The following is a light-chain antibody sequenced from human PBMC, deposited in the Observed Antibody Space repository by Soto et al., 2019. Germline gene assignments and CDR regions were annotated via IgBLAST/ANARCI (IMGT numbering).Light chain of an antibody. CDR1: QGFSSY. V-gene: IGKV1-27*01. CDR2: ATS. CDR3: QKYDGAPWT. Sequence: DIQMTQSPSSLSVSVGDRVTITCRASQGFSSYLAWYQQKPGKVPKLLIYATSTLQSGVPSRFSGSTSGTDFTLTISSLQPEDVATYYCQKYDGAPWTFGQGTKVEIK. J-gene: IGKJ1*01.